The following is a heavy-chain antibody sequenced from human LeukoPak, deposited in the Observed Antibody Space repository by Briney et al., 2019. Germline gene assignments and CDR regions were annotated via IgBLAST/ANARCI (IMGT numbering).Heavy chain of an antibody. CDR2: ISWDGGST. V-gene: IGHV3-43*01. J-gene: IGHJ4*02. CDR1: GFTFDDYT. D-gene: IGHD1-26*01. CDR3: AKGPDSGSYPYYFDY. Sequence: PGGSLRLSCAASGFTFDDYTMHWVRQAPGKGLEWVSLISWDGGSTYYADSVKGRFTISRDNSKNSLYLQMNSLRTEDTALYYCAKGPDSGSYPYYFDYWGQGALVTVSS.